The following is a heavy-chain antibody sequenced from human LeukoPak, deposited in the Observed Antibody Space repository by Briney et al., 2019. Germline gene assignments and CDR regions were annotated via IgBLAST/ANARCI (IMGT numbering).Heavy chain of an antibody. CDR1: GGSISSYY. V-gene: IGHV4-59*01. CDR3: AREYDSSGYHPDAFDI. J-gene: IGHJ3*02. Sequence: PSETLSLTCTVSGGSISSYYWSWIRQPPGKGLEWIGYIYYSGSTNYNPSLKSRVTISVDTSKNQFSLKLSSVTAADTAVYYCAREYDSSGYHPDAFDIWGQGTMVTVSS. CDR2: IYYSGST. D-gene: IGHD3-22*01.